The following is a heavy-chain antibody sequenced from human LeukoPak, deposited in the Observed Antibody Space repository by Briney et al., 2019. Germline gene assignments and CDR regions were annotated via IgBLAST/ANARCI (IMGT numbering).Heavy chain of an antibody. CDR2: IIPIFCTE. J-gene: IGHJ2*01. CDR3: ARGNSMDRGHWYFDL. Sequence: ASVKVSCKASGGTFSSYAISWVRQAPGQGLEWMGRIIPIFCTENYAQKFQGRVTITTDESTSTAYMELSSLRSEDTAVYYCARGNSMDRGHWYFDLWGRGTLVTVSS. CDR1: GGTFSSYA. D-gene: IGHD3-10*01. V-gene: IGHV1-69*05.